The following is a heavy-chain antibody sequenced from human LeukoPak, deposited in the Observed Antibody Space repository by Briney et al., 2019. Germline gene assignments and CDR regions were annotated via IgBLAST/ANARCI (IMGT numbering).Heavy chain of an antibody. CDR1: GFTFSSYW. D-gene: IGHD6-13*01. V-gene: IGHV3-74*01. CDR3: ARAAAAAGTGDAFDI. CDR2: INSDGSST. Sequence: GGSLRLSCAASGFTFSSYWMHWVRQAPGKGLVWVSRINSDGSSTSYADSVKGRFTISRDNAKNSLYLQMNSLRAEDTAVYYCARAAAAAGTGDAFDIWGQGTMVTVSS. J-gene: IGHJ3*02.